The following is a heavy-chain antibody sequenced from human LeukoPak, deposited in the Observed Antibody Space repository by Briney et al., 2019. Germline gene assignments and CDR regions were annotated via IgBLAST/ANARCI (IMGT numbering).Heavy chain of an antibody. Sequence: SETLSLTCTVSGGSINSGAYYWSWIRQHPGKGLEWIGYIYYSGSNYYNPSLKSRVTISVDTSQNQFSLKLSSVTAADTAVYYCAGCSGGSPIDAFHIWGQGTMVTVSS. CDR3: AGCSGGSPIDAFHI. CDR1: GGSINSGAYY. J-gene: IGHJ3*02. D-gene: IGHD2-15*01. V-gene: IGHV4-31*03. CDR2: IYYSGSN.